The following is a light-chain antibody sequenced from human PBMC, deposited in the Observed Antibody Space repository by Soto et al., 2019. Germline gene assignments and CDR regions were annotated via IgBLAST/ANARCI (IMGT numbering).Light chain of an antibody. Sequence: EVVMTQSPATLSVSPGERATLSCRASQSVSNNLAWYQQKPGQAPRLLIYDASSRATGIPGRFSGSGSGTEFTLSISSLQSGYFAVYYCHQYNNRPPFTFGQGTKLEIK. CDR2: DAS. CDR3: HQYNNRPPFT. CDR1: QSVSNN. V-gene: IGKV3-15*01. J-gene: IGKJ2*01.